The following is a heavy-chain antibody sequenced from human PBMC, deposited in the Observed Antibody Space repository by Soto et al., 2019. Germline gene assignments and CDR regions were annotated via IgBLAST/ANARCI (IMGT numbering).Heavy chain of an antibody. Sequence: GGSLRLSCAASGFTVSSNYMSWVRQAPGKGLEWVSVIYSGGSTYYADSVKGRFTISRDNSKNTLYLQMNSLRAEDTAVYYCARDASYISSSAYYYYYYRVVWAKGPRSPSP. CDR1: GFTVSSNY. D-gene: IGHD6-6*01. CDR2: IYSGGST. J-gene: IGHJ6*03. V-gene: IGHV3-66*01. CDR3: ARDASYISSSAYYYYYYRVV.